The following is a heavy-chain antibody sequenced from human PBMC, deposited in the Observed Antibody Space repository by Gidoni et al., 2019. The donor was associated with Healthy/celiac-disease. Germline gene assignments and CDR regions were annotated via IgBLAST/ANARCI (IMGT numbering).Heavy chain of an antibody. V-gene: IGHV4-34*01. Sequence: QVQLQQWGAGLLKPSETLSLTCAVYGGSFSGYYWSWIRQPPGKGLEWIGEINHSGSTNYNPYLKSRVTISVDTSKNQFSLKLSSVTAADTAVYYCASRGRGYSSGWLPYWGQGTLVTVSS. J-gene: IGHJ4*02. CDR2: INHSGST. CDR3: ASRGRGYSSGWLPY. D-gene: IGHD6-19*01. CDR1: GGSFSGYY.